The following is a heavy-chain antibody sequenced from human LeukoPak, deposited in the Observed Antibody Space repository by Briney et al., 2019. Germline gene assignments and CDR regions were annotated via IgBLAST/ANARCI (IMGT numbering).Heavy chain of an antibody. CDR2: IRYDGSSK. D-gene: IGHD3-10*01. Sequence: GGSLRLSCAASGFTFSSYWMSWVRQAPGKGLEWVAFIRYDGSSKYYADSVKGRFTISRDNSKNTLYLQMNSMRAEDTAVYYCAMTYGSGSPIDYWGQGTLVTVSS. CDR1: GFTFSSYW. V-gene: IGHV3-30*02. J-gene: IGHJ4*02. CDR3: AMTYGSGSPIDY.